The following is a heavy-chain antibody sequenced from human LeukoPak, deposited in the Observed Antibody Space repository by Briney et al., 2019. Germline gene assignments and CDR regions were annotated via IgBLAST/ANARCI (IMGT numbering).Heavy chain of an antibody. CDR3: AKERNPPSVPDFGFGLMDV. CDR1: GGTFSSYA. V-gene: IGHV1-69*05. D-gene: IGHD3-10*01. Sequence: SVKVSCKASGGTFSSYAISWVRQAPGQGLEWMGGIIPIFGTANYAQKFQGRVTITTDESTSTAYMELSSLRSEDTAVYYCAKERNPPSVPDFGFGLMDVWGQGTTVTVSS. CDR2: IIPIFGTA. J-gene: IGHJ6*02.